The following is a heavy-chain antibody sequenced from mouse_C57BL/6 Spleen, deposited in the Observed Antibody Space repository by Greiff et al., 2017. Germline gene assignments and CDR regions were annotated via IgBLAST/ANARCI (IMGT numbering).Heavy chain of an antibody. J-gene: IGHJ3*01. CDR2: INPSSGYT. Sequence: QVQLQQSGAELARPGASVKMSCKASGYTFTSYTMHWVQQRPGPGLEWIGYINPSSGYTKYNQKFKDKATLTADKSSRTAYMQLSSLTSEDSAVYYCAREHYYSNFWFAYWGQGTLVTVSA. V-gene: IGHV1-4*01. CDR3: AREHYYSNFWFAY. CDR1: GYTFTSYT. D-gene: IGHD2-5*01.